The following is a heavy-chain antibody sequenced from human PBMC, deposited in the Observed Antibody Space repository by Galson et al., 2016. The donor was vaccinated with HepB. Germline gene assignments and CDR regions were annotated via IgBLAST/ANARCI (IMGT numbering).Heavy chain of an antibody. D-gene: IGHD2-15*01. V-gene: IGHV3-30-3*01. CDR3: ARDSGPAWSYLDY. J-gene: IGHJ4*02. CDR2: ISYDGSNT. CDR1: GFAFSRFA. Sequence: SLRLSCAASGFAFSRFAMHWVRQAPGKGLEWVALISYDGSNTYYPDSVKGRFTISSDNSKNTLFLQMDRLRADDTAVYFCARDSGPAWSYLDYWGQGSLVTVSS.